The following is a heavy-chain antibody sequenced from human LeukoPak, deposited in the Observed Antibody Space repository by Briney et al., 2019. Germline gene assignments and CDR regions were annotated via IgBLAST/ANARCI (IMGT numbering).Heavy chain of an antibody. CDR2: ISDSGGRT. CDR3: ARRAFDI. V-gene: IGHV3-23*01. Sequence: PGGSLRLSCAASGFTFSSFAMNWVRQAPGKGLEWVSSISDSGGRTYYADSVKGRFTISRDNSKNTLHLQMNSLRAGDTAVYYCARRAFDIWGQGTMVTVSS. J-gene: IGHJ3*02. CDR1: GFTFSSFA.